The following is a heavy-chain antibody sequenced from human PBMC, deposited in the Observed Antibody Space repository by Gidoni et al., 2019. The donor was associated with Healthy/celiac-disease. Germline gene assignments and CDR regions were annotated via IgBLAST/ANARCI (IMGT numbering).Heavy chain of an antibody. D-gene: IGHD2-21*02. CDR2: INHSGST. V-gene: IGHV4-34*01. Sequence: QVQLQQWGAGLLKPSETLSLTCAVYGGSFSGYYWSWIRQPPGKGLEWIGEINHSGSTNYNPSLKSRVTISVDTSKNQFSLKLSSVTAADTAVYYCATSTVVTATLGWFDPWGQGTLVTVSS. CDR1: GGSFSGYY. CDR3: ATSTVVTATLGWFDP. J-gene: IGHJ5*02.